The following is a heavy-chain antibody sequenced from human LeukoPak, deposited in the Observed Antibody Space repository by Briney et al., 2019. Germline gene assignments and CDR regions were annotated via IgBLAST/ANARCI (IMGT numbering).Heavy chain of an antibody. D-gene: IGHD6-19*01. CDR1: GFTFSNFW. Sequence: GESLRLSCTASGFTFSNFWMGWVRQAPGKGLEWVANIKQDETEKFYLGSVKGRFTISGDNAKNSLYLQMNSLRVEDTAVYYCARLGPASSGWPESFDYWGQGTLVTVSS. V-gene: IGHV3-7*03. CDR3: ARLGPASSGWPESFDY. J-gene: IGHJ4*02. CDR2: IKQDETEK.